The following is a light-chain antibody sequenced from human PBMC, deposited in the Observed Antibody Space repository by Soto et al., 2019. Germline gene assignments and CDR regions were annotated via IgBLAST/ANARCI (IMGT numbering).Light chain of an antibody. CDR1: QSVITN. J-gene: IGKJ5*01. CDR2: GAS. V-gene: IGKV3-20*01. Sequence: EIVLTQSPGTLSLSPGEIATLSFSASQSVITNLAWYQHKPGQAPRLLISGASSRATGIPDRFSGSGSGTDFTLTISRLEPEDFVLYYCQHYGGSPITFGQGTRLEIK. CDR3: QHYGGSPIT.